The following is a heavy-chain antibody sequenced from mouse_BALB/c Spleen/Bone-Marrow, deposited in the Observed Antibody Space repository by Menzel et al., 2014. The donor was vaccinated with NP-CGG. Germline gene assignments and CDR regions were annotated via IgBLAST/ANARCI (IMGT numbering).Heavy chain of an antibody. CDR3: ARGGITTVVPYSMDY. Sequence: VQLQQSGAELVRPGTSVKVSCKASGYAFTNYLIEWVKQRPGQGLEWIGVIDSRSGGTDYNEKFKGKAPLTADKSSSTAYMQLNSLTSGDSAVYFCARGGITTVVPYSMDYWGQGTSVTVSS. J-gene: IGHJ4*01. CDR2: IDSRSGGT. V-gene: IGHV1-54*03. CDR1: GYAFTNYL. D-gene: IGHD1-1*01.